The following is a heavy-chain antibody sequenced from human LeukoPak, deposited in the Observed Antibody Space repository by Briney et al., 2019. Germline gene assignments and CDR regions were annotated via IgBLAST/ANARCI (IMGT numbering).Heavy chain of an antibody. CDR1: GFTFSNYW. Sequence: GGSLRLSCAASGFTFSNYWMSWVRQAPGKGLEWVTNIKEDGSEKNYVDSVKGRFTISRDNAKNSLYLQMNSLRAEDTAVYYCARGGVVVTNYWGQGTLVTISS. V-gene: IGHV3-7*01. J-gene: IGHJ4*02. CDR2: IKEDGSEK. CDR3: ARGGVVVTNY. D-gene: IGHD2-21*02.